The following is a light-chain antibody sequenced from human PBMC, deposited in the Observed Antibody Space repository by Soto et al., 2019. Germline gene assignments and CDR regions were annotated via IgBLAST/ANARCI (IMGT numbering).Light chain of an antibody. CDR3: MQDLQTPLT. CDR1: QSLLHSNGYNY. V-gene: IGKV2-28*01. CDR2: LGS. J-gene: IGKJ4*01. Sequence: EIVMTQSPLSLPVTPGEPASISCRSSQSLLHSNGYNYLDWYLXKPGQSPQLXIYLGSNRASGVPDRFSGSGSGTDFTLKISRVEAEDVGVYYCMQDLQTPLTFGGGTKVDIK.